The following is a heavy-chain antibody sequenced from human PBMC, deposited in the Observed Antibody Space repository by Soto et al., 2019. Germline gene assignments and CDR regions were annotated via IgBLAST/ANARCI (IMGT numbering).Heavy chain of an antibody. CDR3: ARVEIAVASNWFDP. Sequence: ASVKFSCKASGCTFTSYGISWVRQAPGQGVEGMGWISAYNGNTNYAQKLQGRVTMTADTSTTTAYMELRSLRSDDTAVYYCARVEIAVASNWFDPWGQGTLVTVS. CDR1: GCTFTSYG. V-gene: IGHV1-18*01. CDR2: ISAYNGNT. D-gene: IGHD6-19*01. J-gene: IGHJ5*02.